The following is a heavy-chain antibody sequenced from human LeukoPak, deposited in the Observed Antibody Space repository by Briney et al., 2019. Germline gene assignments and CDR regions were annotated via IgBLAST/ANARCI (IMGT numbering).Heavy chain of an antibody. V-gene: IGHV3-23*01. CDR2: ISGSGGST. J-gene: IGHJ6*03. CDR3: AKAIRTSCYGCNMDV. CDR1: GFTFSSYA. D-gene: IGHD2-2*01. Sequence: GGFLRLSCAASGFTFSSYAMSWVRLAPGKGLEWVSTISGSGGSTYYADSVKGRFTISRDNSKNTPYLQMNSLRAEDTAVYYCAKAIRTSCYGCNMDVWGKGATVTVSS.